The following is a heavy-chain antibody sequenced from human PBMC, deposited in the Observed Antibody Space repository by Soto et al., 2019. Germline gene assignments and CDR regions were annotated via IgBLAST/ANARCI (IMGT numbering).Heavy chain of an antibody. J-gene: IGHJ5*02. Sequence: ESLLLSCSASGFTFSMFSMHGVRQAPGKGLEYVSGISSNGDSTYYTDSVKGRFTISRDNSKNTLYLQMSSLRAVDTAVYYCVHPRSTVQIPPTWGQGTLVTVSS. V-gene: IGHV3-64D*06. CDR3: VHPRSTVQIPPT. D-gene: IGHD4-17*01. CDR1: GFTFSMFS. CDR2: ISSNGDST.